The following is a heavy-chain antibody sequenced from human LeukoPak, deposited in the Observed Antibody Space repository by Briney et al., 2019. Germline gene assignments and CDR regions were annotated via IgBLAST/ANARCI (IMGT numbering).Heavy chain of an antibody. CDR1: GFTFSSYG. CDR3: ARRPLGASGSYFDY. Sequence: GGSLRLPCAASGFTFSSYGMSWVRQAPGKGLEWVSAISGSATNTYYADSVKGRLTISRDNAKNSLYLQMNSLRAEDTAIYYCARRPLGASGSYFDYWGQGTLVTVSS. V-gene: IGHV3-21*06. CDR2: ISGSATNT. D-gene: IGHD1-26*01. J-gene: IGHJ4*02.